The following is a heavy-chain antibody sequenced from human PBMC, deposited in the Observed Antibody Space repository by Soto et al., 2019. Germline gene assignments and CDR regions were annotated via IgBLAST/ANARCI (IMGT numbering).Heavy chain of an antibody. CDR2: IRPCNGNK. CDR1: GYVFSGFG. D-gene: IGHD3-10*01. Sequence: QVQLVQSGAEVKKPGASVKVSCKASGYVFSGFGINWVRQVPGQGLEWMGWIRPCNGNKNYAQKFQGRVTMTTDTSTSTAYMEMRSLRSDDTAVYYCARDLDGSGSYYTDYWGQGSLVTVSS. V-gene: IGHV1-18*01. CDR3: ARDLDGSGSYYTDY. J-gene: IGHJ4*02.